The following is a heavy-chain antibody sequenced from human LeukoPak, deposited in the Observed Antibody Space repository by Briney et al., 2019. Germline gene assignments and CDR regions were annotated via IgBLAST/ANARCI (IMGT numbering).Heavy chain of an antibody. CDR2: IYYSGST. J-gene: IGHJ6*03. V-gene: IGHV4-59*08. CDR1: GGSISSYY. CDR3: ARVKGPSYYYYYMDV. Sequence: SETLSLTCTVSGGSISSYYWSWIRQPPGKGLEWIGYIYYSGSTNYNPSLKSRVTISVDTSKNQFSLKLSSVTAADTAVYYCARVKGPSYYYYYMDVWGKGTTVTVSS.